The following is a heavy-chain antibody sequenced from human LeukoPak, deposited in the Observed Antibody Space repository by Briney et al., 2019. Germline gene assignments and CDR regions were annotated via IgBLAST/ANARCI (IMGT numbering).Heavy chain of an antibody. J-gene: IGHJ4*02. D-gene: IGHD6-13*01. CDR1: GGSISSSSYY. Sequence: PSETLSLTCTVSGGSISSSSYYWGWIRQPPGKRLEWIGSIFYSGSTYYNPSLKSRATISVDTSKNQFSLKLTSVTAADTALFYCARIAYSSSWYSDYWGQGALVAVSS. CDR3: ARIAYSSSWYSDY. V-gene: IGHV4-39*07. CDR2: IFYSGST.